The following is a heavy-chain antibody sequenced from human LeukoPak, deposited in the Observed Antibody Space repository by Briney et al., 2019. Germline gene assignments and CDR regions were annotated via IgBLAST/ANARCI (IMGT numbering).Heavy chain of an antibody. CDR3: PRGDGPTPSGWFDP. CDR1: GYTFTSYD. CDR2: MNPNSGNT. V-gene: IGHV1-8*01. J-gene: IGHJ5*02. Sequence: ASVKVSRTASGYTFTSYDINWVRQATGQGLEWMGWMNPNSGNTGYAQEFQGRVTMTRNTSISTAYMELSSLGSEETAFYYCPRGDGPTPSGWFDPWGQGTLVTVSS. D-gene: IGHD6-25*01.